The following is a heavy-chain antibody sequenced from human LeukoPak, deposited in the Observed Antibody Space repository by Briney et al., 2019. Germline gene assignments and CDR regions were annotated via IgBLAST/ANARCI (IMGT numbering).Heavy chain of an antibody. V-gene: IGHV4-39*07. D-gene: IGHD5-24*01. CDR1: GGSISNSGYY. CDR2: IYYSGST. CDR3: ARRMATTRYYYMDV. J-gene: IGHJ6*03. Sequence: SETLSLTCTVSGGSISNSGYYWGWIRQPPGKGLEWIGSIYYSGSTNYNPSLKSRVTISVDTSKNQFSLKLSSVTAADTAVYYCARRMATTRYYYMDVWGKGTTVTVSS.